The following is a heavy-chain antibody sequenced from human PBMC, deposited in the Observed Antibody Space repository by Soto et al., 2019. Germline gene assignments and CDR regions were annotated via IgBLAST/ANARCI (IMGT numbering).Heavy chain of an antibody. D-gene: IGHD2-15*01. J-gene: IGHJ4*02. CDR1: CGSFIGYY. CDR2: INHSGST. Sequence: SEPLCLAFAVYCGSFIGYYWMWIRQAPGKGLEWIGEINHSGSTNYNPSLKMRVTISVDTSKNQFSLKLSSVTAADSAVYYCARQPRPRWYFDNWGQGTLVTVSS. CDR3: ARQPRPRWYFDN. V-gene: IGHV4-34*01.